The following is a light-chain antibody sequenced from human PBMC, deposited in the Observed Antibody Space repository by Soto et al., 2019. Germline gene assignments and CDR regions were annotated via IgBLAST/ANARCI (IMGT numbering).Light chain of an antibody. CDR1: SSDVGGSNR. V-gene: IGLV2-18*02. CDR3: SSYSGTSTYV. Sequence: QSVLTQPPSVSGSLGQSVTISCTGTSSDVGGSNRVSWYQQPPGTAPKFMIYEVSNRPSGVPDRFSGSRSGNTASLTISGLQAEDEAAYYCSSYSGTSTYVFGTGTKVTVL. J-gene: IGLJ1*01. CDR2: EVS.